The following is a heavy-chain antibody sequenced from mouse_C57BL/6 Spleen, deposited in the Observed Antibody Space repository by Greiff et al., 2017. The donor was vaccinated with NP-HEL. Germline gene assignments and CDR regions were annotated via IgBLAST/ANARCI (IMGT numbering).Heavy chain of an antibody. Sequence: GGGLVQPKGSLKLSCAASGFSFNTYAMNWVRQAPGKGLEWVARIRSKSNNYATYYADSVKDRFTISRDDSESMLYLQMNNLKTEDTAMYYCVSDGYYYFDYWGQGTTLTVSS. J-gene: IGHJ2*01. CDR2: IRSKSNNYAT. CDR1: GFSFNTYA. D-gene: IGHD2-3*01. CDR3: VSDGYYYFDY. V-gene: IGHV10-1*01.